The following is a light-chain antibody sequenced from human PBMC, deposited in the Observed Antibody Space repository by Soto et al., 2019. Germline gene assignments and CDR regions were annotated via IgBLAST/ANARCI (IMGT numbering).Light chain of an antibody. CDR3: CSYAGSYTYV. J-gene: IGLJ1*01. CDR1: SSDVGGYNY. Sequence: QSVLTQPRSVSGSPGQSVTISCTGTSSDVGGYNYVSWYQQHPGKAPKLMIYDVSKWPSGVPDRFSGAKSGNTAYLTISGLQAEDDADYYCCSYAGSYTYVFGPGTKLTVL. V-gene: IGLV2-11*01. CDR2: DVS.